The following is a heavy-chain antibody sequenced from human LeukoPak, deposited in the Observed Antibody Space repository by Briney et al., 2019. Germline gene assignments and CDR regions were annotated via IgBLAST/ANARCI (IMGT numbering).Heavy chain of an antibody. V-gene: IGHV3-11*01. CDR3: ATDYYDSRTKYYFDY. Sequence: GGSLGLSCAASGFTFSDYYMSWIRQAPGKGLEWVSYISSSGSTIYYADSVKGRFTISRDNAKNSLYLQMNSLRAEDTAVYYCATDYYDSRTKYYFDYWGQGTLVTVSS. CDR1: GFTFSDYY. D-gene: IGHD3-22*01. J-gene: IGHJ4*02. CDR2: ISSSGSTI.